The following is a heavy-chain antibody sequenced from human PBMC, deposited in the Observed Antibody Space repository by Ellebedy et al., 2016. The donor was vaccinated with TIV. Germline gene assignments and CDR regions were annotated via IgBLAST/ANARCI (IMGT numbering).Heavy chain of an antibody. D-gene: IGHD3-16*02. J-gene: IGHJ3*02. V-gene: IGHV1-24*01. CDR1: GYTLTELS. Sequence: AASVKVSCKVSGYTLTELSMHWVRQAPGKGLEWMGVFDPEDGETIYAQKFQGRVTMTEDTSTDTAYMELSSLRSEETAVYYCATDGRTMITCGGVIPPDAFDIWGQGKMITVSS. CDR2: FDPEDGET. CDR3: ATDGRTMITCGGVIPPDAFDI.